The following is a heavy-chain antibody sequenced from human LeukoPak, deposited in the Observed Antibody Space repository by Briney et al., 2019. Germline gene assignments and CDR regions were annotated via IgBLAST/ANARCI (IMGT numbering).Heavy chain of an antibody. V-gene: IGHV5-51*01. J-gene: IGHJ4*02. CDR2: IYPGDSDT. D-gene: IGHD3-22*01. Sequence: GESLKISWEGSGYSFTSYWIGWVRQMPGKGLEWMGIIYPGDSDTRYSPSFQGQVTISADKSISTAYLQWSSLKASDTAMYYCARLRQSMIVVTHFDYWGQGTLVTVSS. CDR3: ARLRQSMIVVTHFDY. CDR1: GYSFTSYW.